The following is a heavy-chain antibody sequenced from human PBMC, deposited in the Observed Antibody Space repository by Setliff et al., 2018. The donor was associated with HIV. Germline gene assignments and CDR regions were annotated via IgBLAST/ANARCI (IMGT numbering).Heavy chain of an antibody. Sequence: GGSLRLSCAASGLIFSSYEMNWVRQAPGKGLEWISFIGGHGSIIHYADSVKGRFTISRDGAKNSLYLQINSLRAEDTAVYFCVRDKNWAFDYWGQGVLVTVSS. CDR2: IGGHGSII. CDR3: VRDKNWAFDY. J-gene: IGHJ4*02. V-gene: IGHV3-48*03. CDR1: GLIFSSYE. D-gene: IGHD7-27*01.